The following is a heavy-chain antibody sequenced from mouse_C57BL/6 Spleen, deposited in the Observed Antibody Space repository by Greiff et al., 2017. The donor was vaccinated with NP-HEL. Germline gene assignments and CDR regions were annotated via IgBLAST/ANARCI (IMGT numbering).Heavy chain of an antibody. J-gene: IGHJ4*01. CDR3: AVSYGKNAMDY. Sequence: QVQLQQPGAELVRPGSSVKLSCKASGYTFTSYWMDWVKQRPGQGLEWIGNIYPSDSETHYNQKFKDKATLTVDKSSSTAYMQLSSLTSEDSAVYDCAVSYGKNAMDYWGQGTSVTVSS. CDR2: IYPSDSET. V-gene: IGHV1-61*01. D-gene: IGHD2-1*01. CDR1: GYTFTSYW.